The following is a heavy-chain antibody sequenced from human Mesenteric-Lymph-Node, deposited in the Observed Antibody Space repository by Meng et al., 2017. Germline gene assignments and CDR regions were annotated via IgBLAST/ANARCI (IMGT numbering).Heavy chain of an antibody. Sequence: GGSLRLSCAASGFTFSTYGMHWVRQAPGKGLEWVSYISSSGSTIYYADSVKGRFTISRDNAKNSLYLQMNSLRAEDTAVYYCARDYDKGFGERYFDLWGRGTLVTVSS. J-gene: IGHJ2*01. V-gene: IGHV3-48*04. CDR3: ARDYDKGFGERYFDL. CDR2: ISSSGSTI. CDR1: GFTFSTYG. D-gene: IGHD3-10*01.